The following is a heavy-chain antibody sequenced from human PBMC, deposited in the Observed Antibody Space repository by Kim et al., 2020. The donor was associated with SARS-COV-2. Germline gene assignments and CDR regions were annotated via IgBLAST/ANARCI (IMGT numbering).Heavy chain of an antibody. V-gene: IGHV3-23*01. J-gene: IGHJ4*02. Sequence: GGSLRLSCAASGFTFSRYAMSWARQAPGKGLEWVSTISYSGVRTHYADSVKGRFTISRDNSKSTLFLHMNSLRAEDTAIYYCEASDYWGQGSLVTVSS. CDR2: ISYSGVRT. CDR3: EASDY. CDR1: GFTFSRYA.